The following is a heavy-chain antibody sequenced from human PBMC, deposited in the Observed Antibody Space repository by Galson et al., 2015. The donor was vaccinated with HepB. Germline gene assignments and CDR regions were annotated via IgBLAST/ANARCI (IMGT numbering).Heavy chain of an antibody. J-gene: IGHJ4*02. CDR1: GFTFSNAW. CDR2: IKSKTDGGTT. Sequence: SLRLSCAASGFTFSNAWMSWVRQAPGKGLEWVGRIKSKTDGGTTDYAAPVKGRFTISRDDSKNTLYLQMNSLKTEDTAVYYCTTDRLGLRFLEWLLYPRFDNDYWGQGTLVTVSS. CDR3: TTDRLGLRFLEWLLYPRFDNDY. V-gene: IGHV3-15*01. D-gene: IGHD3-3*01.